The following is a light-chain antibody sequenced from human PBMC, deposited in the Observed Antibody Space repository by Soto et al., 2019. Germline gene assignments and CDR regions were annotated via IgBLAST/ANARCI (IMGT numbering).Light chain of an antibody. Sequence: EIVMTQSPVTLSVSPGERATLSCRASQSVSRNLAWYQQKPGQAPRLLIYGAFTRATGVPARFSGSGSGTEFTLTISSLQSEDSAVYYCQQYNDWPSLTFGGGTK. CDR2: GAF. V-gene: IGKV3-15*01. CDR1: QSVSRN. J-gene: IGKJ4*01. CDR3: QQYNDWPSLT.